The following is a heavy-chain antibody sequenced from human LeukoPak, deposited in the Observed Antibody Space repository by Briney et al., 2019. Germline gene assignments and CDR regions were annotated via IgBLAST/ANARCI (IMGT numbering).Heavy chain of an antibody. CDR1: GYSFTSYW. J-gene: IGHJ4*02. CDR3: ARSYFESGIAAAHLFDY. D-gene: IGHD6-13*01. CDR2: IYPGDSDT. Sequence: HGESLKISCKGSGYSFTSYWIGWVRQMPGKGLEWMVIIYPGDSDTRYSPSFQGQVTISADKSISTAYLQWSSLKASDTAMYYCARSYFESGIAAAHLFDYWGQGTLVTVSS. V-gene: IGHV5-51*01.